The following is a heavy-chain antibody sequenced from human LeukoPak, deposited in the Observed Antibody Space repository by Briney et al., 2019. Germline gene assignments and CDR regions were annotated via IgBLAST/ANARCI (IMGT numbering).Heavy chain of an antibody. V-gene: IGHV3-13*01. D-gene: IGHD5-24*01. CDR2: IGTIGDT. CDR3: VRETVATGSNYLAPLDI. CDR1: GFTFSTYG. Sequence: GGSLRLSCAASGFTFSTYGMHWVRQPTGKGLEWVSAIGTIGDTYYAGSVKGRFTISREDAKNSLYLQMNNLRAGDTAVYYCVRETVATGSNYLAPLDIWGQGTMVTVSS. J-gene: IGHJ3*02.